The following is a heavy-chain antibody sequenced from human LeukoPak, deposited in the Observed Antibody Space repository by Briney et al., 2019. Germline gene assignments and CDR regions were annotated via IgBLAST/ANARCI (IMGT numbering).Heavy chain of an antibody. CDR2: ISAYNGDI. V-gene: IGHV1-18*04. D-gene: IGHD1-26*01. CDR1: NYTFTSYG. Sequence: ASVKVSCKASNYTFTSYGISWVRQAPGQGLEWMGWISAYNGDIKYAQKLQGRLTMTTDTSTSTAYMELRSLRSDDTAVYYCARWGAPNMDVWGKGTTVTVSS. J-gene: IGHJ6*03. CDR3: ARWGAPNMDV.